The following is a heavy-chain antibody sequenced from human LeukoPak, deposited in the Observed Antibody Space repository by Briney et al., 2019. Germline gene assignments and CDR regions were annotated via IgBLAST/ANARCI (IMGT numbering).Heavy chain of an antibody. J-gene: IGHJ4*02. CDR1: GGSISSSSYY. D-gene: IGHD3-3*01. CDR2: IYYSGST. V-gene: IGHV4-39*01. Sequence: SETLSLTCTVSGGSISSSSYYWGCIRQPPGKGLECIGSIYYSGSTYYNPSLKSRVTISVDTSKNQFSLKLSSVTAADTAVYYCASQASLRFLEWLFLYWGQGTLVTVSS. CDR3: ASQASLRFLEWLFLY.